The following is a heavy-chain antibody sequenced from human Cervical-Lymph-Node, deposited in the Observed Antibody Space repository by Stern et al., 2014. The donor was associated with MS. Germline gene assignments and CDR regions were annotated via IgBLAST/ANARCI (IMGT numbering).Heavy chain of an antibody. CDR3: ARHLVVVSGAIGSYNYGFDV. Sequence: VQLVESGAEVKKPGSSVKVSCKASGDTFSNHPISWLRQAPGQGLEGKGGIIPIFATATYAQKFQGRVTITAAKSTSTAYMDLNDLRSADTAVYYCARHLVVVSGAIGSYNYGFDVWGQGTTVTVPS. J-gene: IGHJ6*02. CDR2: IIPIFATA. V-gene: IGHV1-69*06. D-gene: IGHD2-2*01. CDR1: GDTFSNHP.